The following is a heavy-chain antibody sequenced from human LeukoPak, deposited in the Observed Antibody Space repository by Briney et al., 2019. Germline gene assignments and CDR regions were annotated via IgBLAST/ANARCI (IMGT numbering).Heavy chain of an antibody. CDR3: AKSPTVDAAFDI. CDR2: ISGGGGST. D-gene: IGHD4-23*01. V-gene: IGHV3-23*01. Sequence: GGSLRLSCAASEFTFSNYAMNWVRQAPRKELELVSGISGGGGSTYYADSVKGRFTISRDNSKNTLYLQMDSLRAEDTALYYCAKSPTVDAAFDIWGQGTMVTVSS. CDR1: EFTFSNYA. J-gene: IGHJ3*02.